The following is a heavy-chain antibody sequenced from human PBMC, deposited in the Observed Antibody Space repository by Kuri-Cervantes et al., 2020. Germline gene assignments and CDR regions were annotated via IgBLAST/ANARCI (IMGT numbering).Heavy chain of an antibody. D-gene: IGHD3-9*01. CDR3: AKELRYFDWSFFNPTDGMDV. Sequence: GGSLRLSCAASGFTFSSYSMNWVRQAPGKGLEWVSSISSSSSYIYYADSVKGRFTISRDNAKNSLYLQMNSLRAEDTAVYYCAKELRYFDWSFFNPTDGMDVWGQGTTVTVSS. CDR1: GFTFSSYS. CDR2: ISSSSSYI. J-gene: IGHJ6*02. V-gene: IGHV3-21*01.